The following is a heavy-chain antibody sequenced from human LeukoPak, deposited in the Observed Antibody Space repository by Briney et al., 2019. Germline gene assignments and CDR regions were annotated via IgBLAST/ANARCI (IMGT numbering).Heavy chain of an antibody. CDR1: GFTVSSNY. Sequence: GGSLRLSCAASGFTVSSNYMSWVRQAPGKGLEWVSGISWNSGSIGYADSVKGRFTISRDNAKNSLYLQMNSLRAEDTALYYCAKDKFSSGLLDYWGQGTLVTVSS. CDR2: ISWNSGSI. D-gene: IGHD6-19*01. J-gene: IGHJ4*02. CDR3: AKDKFSSGLLDY. V-gene: IGHV3-9*01.